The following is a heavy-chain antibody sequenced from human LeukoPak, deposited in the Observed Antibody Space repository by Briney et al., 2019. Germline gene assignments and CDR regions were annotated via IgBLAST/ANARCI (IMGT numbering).Heavy chain of an antibody. Sequence: GGSLRLSCATSGFTFSSYAMSWVRQAPGKGLEWVSTISGGGGSTWYADSVKGRFTVSRDNAKNSLYLQMDSLRAEDTAVYYCARGGTFVSDYWGQGTLVTVSS. CDR2: ISGGGGST. V-gene: IGHV3-23*01. D-gene: IGHD1-1*01. CDR1: GFTFSSYA. CDR3: ARGGTFVSDY. J-gene: IGHJ4*02.